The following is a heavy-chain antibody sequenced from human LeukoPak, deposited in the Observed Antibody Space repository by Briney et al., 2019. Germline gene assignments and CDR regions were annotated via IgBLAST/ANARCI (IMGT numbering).Heavy chain of an antibody. D-gene: IGHD4-11*01. Sequence: PGGSLRLSCAASGFTFSDYYMSWIRQAPGKGLEWVSYVSSGSSTIYYADSVKGRFTVSRDNAKNTLYLQMNSLRAEDTAVYYCARDTSNSPDYWGQGTLVTVSS. CDR2: VSSGSSTI. J-gene: IGHJ4*02. CDR1: GFTFSDYY. V-gene: IGHV3-11*04. CDR3: ARDTSNSPDY.